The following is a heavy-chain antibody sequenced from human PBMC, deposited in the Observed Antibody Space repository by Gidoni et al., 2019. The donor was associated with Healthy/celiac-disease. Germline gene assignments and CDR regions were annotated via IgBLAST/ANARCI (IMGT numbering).Heavy chain of an antibody. Sequence: QVQLQQWGAGLLKPSETLSLTCAVYGGSFSGYYWSWIRQPPGKGLEWIGEINHSGSTNYNPSLKSRVTISVDTSKNQFSLKLSSVTAADTAVYYCARGRNPIAAAGIFGYWGQRTLVTVSS. D-gene: IGHD6-13*01. CDR3: ARGRNPIAAAGIFGY. CDR1: GGSFSGYY. J-gene: IGHJ4*02. V-gene: IGHV4-34*01. CDR2: INHSGST.